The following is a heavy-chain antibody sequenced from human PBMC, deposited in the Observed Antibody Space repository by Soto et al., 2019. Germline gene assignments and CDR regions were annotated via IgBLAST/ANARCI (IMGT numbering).Heavy chain of an antibody. Sequence: SETLSLTCTVSAGSLTNNYWSWVRQPPGQGLEWLGYIYYTGSTKYNPSLKSRATISVDTSNNQFSLTLNSAAAADTAVYYCATDSAGRGPFDPWGQGILVTVSS. D-gene: IGHD3-10*01. V-gene: IGHV4-59*01. CDR1: AGSLTNNY. CDR2: IYYTGST. CDR3: ATDSAGRGPFDP. J-gene: IGHJ5*02.